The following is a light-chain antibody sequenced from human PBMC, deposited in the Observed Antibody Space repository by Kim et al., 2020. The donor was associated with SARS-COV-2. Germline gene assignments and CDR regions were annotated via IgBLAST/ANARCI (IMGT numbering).Light chain of an antibody. V-gene: IGKV3-15*01. CDR1: QRISTN. CDR2: GAS. Sequence: SGSPGERVTLSCRASQRISTNLAWYQQKPGQGPRLLIYGASLRATGVPVRFSGSGSGTEFTLTISSLQSGDLAIYYCQQYENWPQTFGLGTKLEI. J-gene: IGKJ1*01. CDR3: QQYENWPQT.